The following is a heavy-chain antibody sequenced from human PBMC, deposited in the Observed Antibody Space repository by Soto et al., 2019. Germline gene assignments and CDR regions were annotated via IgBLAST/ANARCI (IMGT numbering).Heavy chain of an antibody. J-gene: IGHJ4*02. CDR2: ISGSGGIT. V-gene: IGHV3-23*01. D-gene: IGHD6-13*01. CDR3: AKLVRRGAAAAFYY. CDR1: GFTFSSYA. Sequence: PGGSLRLSCAASGFTFSSYAMSWVRQAPGKGLDLVSAISGSGGITFYADSVKGRFIISRDNSKNTLYLQMNSLRAEFTAVYYCAKLVRRGAAAAFYYWGQLTLVTVSS.